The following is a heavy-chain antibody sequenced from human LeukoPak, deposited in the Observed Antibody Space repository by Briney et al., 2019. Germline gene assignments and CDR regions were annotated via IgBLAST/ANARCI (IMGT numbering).Heavy chain of an antibody. D-gene: IGHD6-13*01. CDR2: ISSSSSTI. V-gene: IGHV3-48*04. CDR3: ARLRTGRFSTSWFDY. CDR1: GFTFSSYS. Sequence: GGSLRLSCAASGFTFSSYSMNWVRQAPGKGLEWVSYISSSSSTIYYADSVKGRFTVSRDNAKNSLFLQVYSLTAEDTATYYCARLRTGRFSTSWFDYWGQGSLVTVSS. J-gene: IGHJ4*02.